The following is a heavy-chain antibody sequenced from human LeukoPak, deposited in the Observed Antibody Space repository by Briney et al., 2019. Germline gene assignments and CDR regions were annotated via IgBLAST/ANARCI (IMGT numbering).Heavy chain of an antibody. J-gene: IGHJ5*02. CDR3: ARHGFGGSSWSPFDP. D-gene: IGHD6-13*01. CDR1: GGSFSGYY. V-gene: IGHV4-34*01. Sequence: SETLSLTCAVYGGSFSGYYGRWIRQPPGKGMEWIGEINHSGNTNYNPPLKSRVTVSVDTSKNQFSLKLSSVTAADTAVYYCARHGFGGSSWSPFDPWGQGTLVTVSS. CDR2: INHSGNT.